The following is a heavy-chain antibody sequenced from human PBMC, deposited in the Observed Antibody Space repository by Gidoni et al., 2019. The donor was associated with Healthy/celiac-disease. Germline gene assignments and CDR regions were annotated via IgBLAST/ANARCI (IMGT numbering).Heavy chain of an antibody. V-gene: IGHV1-2*04. CDR2: INPNSGGT. CDR1: GYTFTAYY. CDR3: ARAATGYSSGWMTYYFDY. Sequence: QVQLVQSGAEVKKPGASVQVSCKASGYTFTAYYMHWVRQAPGQGLEWMGWINPNSGGTNYAQKFQGWVTMTRDTSISTAYMELSRLRSDDTAVYYCARAATGYSSGWMTYYFDYWGQGTLVTVSS. J-gene: IGHJ4*02. D-gene: IGHD6-19*01.